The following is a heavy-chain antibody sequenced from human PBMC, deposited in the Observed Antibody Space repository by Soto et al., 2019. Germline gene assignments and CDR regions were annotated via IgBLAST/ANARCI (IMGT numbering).Heavy chain of an antibody. Sequence: QITLNESGPTVVSPTETLTLTCRFSGFSLTTSGVGVGWIRQSPGKAPEWLALIYWDDDKRYSASLKRRLTTTTDTSKNQVVLTVSDLDPTDTATYYCAHRVLRTVFGLVTTTAIYFDFWGQGTPVAVSS. CDR1: GFSLTTSGVG. CDR3: AHRVLRTVFGLVTTTAIYFDF. V-gene: IGHV2-5*02. J-gene: IGHJ4*02. D-gene: IGHD3-3*01. CDR2: IYWDDDK.